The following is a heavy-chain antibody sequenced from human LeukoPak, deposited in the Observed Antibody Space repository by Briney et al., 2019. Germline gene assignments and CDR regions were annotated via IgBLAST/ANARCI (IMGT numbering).Heavy chain of an antibody. V-gene: IGHV3-21*01. J-gene: IGHJ1*01. CDR2: ISGDSSYK. CDR3: ARGPGIAVAPLQH. D-gene: IGHD6-19*01. Sequence: PGGSLRLSCAASGFTLSSHSINWVRQAPGKGLEWVSSISGDSSYKYYADSVRGRFTISRDNAKNSMYLQMTSLRAEDTAMYYCARGPGIAVAPLQHWGQGTLVTVSS. CDR1: GFTLSSHS.